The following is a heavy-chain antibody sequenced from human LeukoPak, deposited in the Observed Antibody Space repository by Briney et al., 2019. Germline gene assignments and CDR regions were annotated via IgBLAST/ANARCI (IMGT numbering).Heavy chain of an antibody. D-gene: IGHD5-24*01. V-gene: IGHV3-73*01. CDR2: IRSKANSYAT. Sequence: GGSLRLSCAASGFTFSGSAMHWVRQASGKGLEWVGRIRSKANSYATAYAASVKGRFTISRDDSKNTAYLQMNSLRAEDTAVYYCARNPPGWLQADYWGQGTLVTVSS. CDR3: ARNPPGWLQADY. CDR1: GFTFSGSA. J-gene: IGHJ4*02.